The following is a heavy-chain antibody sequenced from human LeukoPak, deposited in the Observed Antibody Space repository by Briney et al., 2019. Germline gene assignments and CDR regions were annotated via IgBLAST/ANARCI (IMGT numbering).Heavy chain of an antibody. CDR2: IYSGGST. CDR1: GFTVSSNY. Sequence: GGSLRLSCAASGFTVSSNYMGWVRQAPGKGLEWVSVIYSGGSTYYADSVKGRFTISRDNSKNTLYLQMNSLRAEDTAVYYCARDTVRRASVYWGQGTLVTVSS. J-gene: IGHJ4*02. D-gene: IGHD3-3*01. CDR3: ARDTVRRASVY. V-gene: IGHV3-66*01.